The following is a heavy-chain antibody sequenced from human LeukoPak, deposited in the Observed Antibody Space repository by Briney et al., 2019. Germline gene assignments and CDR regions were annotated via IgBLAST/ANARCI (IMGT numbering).Heavy chain of an antibody. CDR2: IYYQGRT. Sequence: SGTLSLTCTVSGDSINSLDLWSWVRQPPGKGLEWIGSIYYQGRTYLNPSLRSRVTISVDTSKSQVSLKLTSVSAADTAVYYCARHALVTAISTYNWLDPWGQGTLVTVSS. V-gene: IGHV4-39*01. J-gene: IGHJ5*02. CDR1: GDSINSLDL. CDR3: ARHALVTAISTYNWLDP. D-gene: IGHD2-21*02.